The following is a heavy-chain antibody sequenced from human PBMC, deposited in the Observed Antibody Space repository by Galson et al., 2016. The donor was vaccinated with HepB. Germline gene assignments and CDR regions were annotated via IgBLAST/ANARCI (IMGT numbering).Heavy chain of an antibody. CDR2: XXXAGXT. Sequence: LRLSCAASGFTFSIHDMHWVRQAPGKGLEXXSAXXXAGXTYYPDSVKGRFTISRENAKNSLYLQMNSLRAGDTAVYYCARGKSLLTMPWNYGLDVRGKGTTVSVSS. J-gene: IGHJ6*04. CDR3: ARGKSLLTMPWNYGLDV. D-gene: IGHD4/OR15-4a*01. V-gene: IGHV3-13*01. CDR1: GFTFSIHD.